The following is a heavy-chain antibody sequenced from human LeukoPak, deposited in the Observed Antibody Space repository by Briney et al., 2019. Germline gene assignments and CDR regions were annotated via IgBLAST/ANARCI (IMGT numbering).Heavy chain of an antibody. D-gene: IGHD2-15*01. Sequence: GGSLRLSCAASGFSFSDDWMSWVRQAPGKGLEWVSFISTSSSYIYYADSVKGRFTISRDNAKNSLYLQMNSLRAEDTAVYYCARDKVVGATYFGYWGQGTLVTVSS. CDR3: ARDKVVGATYFGY. J-gene: IGHJ4*02. V-gene: IGHV3-21*01. CDR2: ISTSSSYI. CDR1: GFSFSDDW.